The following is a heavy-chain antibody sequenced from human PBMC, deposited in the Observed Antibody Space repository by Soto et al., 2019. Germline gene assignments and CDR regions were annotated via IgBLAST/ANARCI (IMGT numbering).Heavy chain of an antibody. CDR2: FHSSGAT. D-gene: IGHD3-10*01. CDR1: GGSISSADYY. J-gene: IGHJ5*01. CDR3: ARIWFGDFDY. Sequence: QVQLQESGPGLVKPSQTLSLTCTVSGGSISSADYYWSWIRQPPGKGLEWIGYFHSSGATYKDPSLKCRVTISIDTSKNQISPKLDSVTAADTAVYYCARIWFGDFDYWGHGTLFTVSS. V-gene: IGHV4-30-4*01.